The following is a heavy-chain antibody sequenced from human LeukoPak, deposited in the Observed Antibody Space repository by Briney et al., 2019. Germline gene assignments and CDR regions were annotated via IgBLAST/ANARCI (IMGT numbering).Heavy chain of an antibody. CDR2: ISSSSSYI. Sequence: GGSLRLSCAASGFTFSSYSMNWVRQAPGKGLEWVSSISSSSSYIYYADSVKGRFTISRDNAKNSLYLQMNSLRAEDTAVYYCARDRYYYDSSGYLEDAFDIWGQGTMVTVSS. V-gene: IGHV3-21*01. CDR3: ARDRYYYDSSGYLEDAFDI. D-gene: IGHD3-22*01. J-gene: IGHJ3*02. CDR1: GFTFSSYS.